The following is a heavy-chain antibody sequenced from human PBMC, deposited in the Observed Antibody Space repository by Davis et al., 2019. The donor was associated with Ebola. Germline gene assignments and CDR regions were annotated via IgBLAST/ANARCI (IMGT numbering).Heavy chain of an antibody. Sequence: ASVTVSCKTSGYTFTTYTLTWMRQAPGQGLEWMGWINSYNGDTSYSQKFQGRVTMTADTSTNTSYMELRGLTSGDTAFYFCAREQLGPDYWGQGTLVTVSS. D-gene: IGHD1-1*01. CDR3: AREQLGPDY. CDR2: INSYNGDT. CDR1: GYTFTTYT. J-gene: IGHJ4*02. V-gene: IGHV1-18*04.